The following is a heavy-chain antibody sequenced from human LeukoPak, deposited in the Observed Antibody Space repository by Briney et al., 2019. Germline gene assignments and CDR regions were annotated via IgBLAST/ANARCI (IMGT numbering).Heavy chain of an antibody. J-gene: IGHJ4*02. D-gene: IGHD2-21*02. CDR1: GITFSDYG. V-gene: IGHV3-33*01. Sequence: GGSLRLSCAASGITFSDYGMHWVRQAPGKGLEWVAAIWYDGSNKYYADSVKGRFTISRDNSKNTYLQMNSLRAEDTAVYYCVRGRSCGRDCLGFDYWGQGTLVTVSS. CDR2: IWYDGSNK. CDR3: VRGRSCGRDCLGFDY.